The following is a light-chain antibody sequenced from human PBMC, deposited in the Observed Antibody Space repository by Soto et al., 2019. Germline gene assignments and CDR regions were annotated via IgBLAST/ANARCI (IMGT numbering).Light chain of an antibody. V-gene: IGLV2-14*01. CDR3: SSDTSSRTLV. J-gene: IGLJ2*01. CDR1: SSDVGGHNY. CDR2: EVS. Sequence: SVLTQPASVYGAPGQSITISCTGTSSDVGGHNYVSWYQQHPGKAPKLMIYEVSTRPSGISNRSSGSKSANTASLTISGLQAEDEADYDCSSDTSSRTLVFCGGSKVTLL.